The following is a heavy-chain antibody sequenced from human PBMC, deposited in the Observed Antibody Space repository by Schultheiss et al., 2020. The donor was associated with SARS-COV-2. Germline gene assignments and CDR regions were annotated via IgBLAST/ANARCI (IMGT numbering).Heavy chain of an antibody. CDR3: ARDYREGGSYFFFGY. V-gene: IGHV3-30-3*01. J-gene: IGHJ4*02. CDR2: VSNDGYRK. D-gene: IGHD1-26*01. Sequence: GGSLRLSCAASGFTVSSNHMSWVRQAPGKGLEWVAVVSNDGYRKYYEDFVRGRFSISRDNSKNTLELQMDSLTFEDTAIYYCARDYREGGSYFFFGYWGQGTLVTVSS. CDR1: GFTVSSNH.